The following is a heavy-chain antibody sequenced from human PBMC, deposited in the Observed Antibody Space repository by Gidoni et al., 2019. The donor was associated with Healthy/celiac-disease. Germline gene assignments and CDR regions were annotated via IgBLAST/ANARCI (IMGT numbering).Heavy chain of an antibody. D-gene: IGHD4-17*01. CDR1: GYSFTSYW. Sequence: EVQLLQSGAEVKKPGESPKISCKGSGYSFTSYWIGWVRQLPGKGLEWMGIIYPGDSDTRYSPSFQGQVTISADKSISTAYLQWSSLKASDTAMYYCASLGPDYGDGDAFDIWGQGTMVTVSS. CDR3: ASLGPDYGDGDAFDI. J-gene: IGHJ3*02. V-gene: IGHV5-51*01. CDR2: IYPGDSDT.